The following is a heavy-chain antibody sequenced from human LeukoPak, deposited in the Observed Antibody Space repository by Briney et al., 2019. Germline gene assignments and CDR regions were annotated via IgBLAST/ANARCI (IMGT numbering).Heavy chain of an antibody. D-gene: IGHD1-14*01. V-gene: IGHV3-33*01. CDR2: IWYDGSDK. CDR1: GFTFTRHG. Sequence: GGSLRLSCSASGFTFTRHGMHWVRQAPGKGLEWVAVIWYDGSDKYYTDSVKGRFTISRDNSRNTLYLQMNSQRVEDTAIYYCARDITSHYFDYCGQGALVTVSS. CDR3: ARDITSHYFDY. J-gene: IGHJ4*02.